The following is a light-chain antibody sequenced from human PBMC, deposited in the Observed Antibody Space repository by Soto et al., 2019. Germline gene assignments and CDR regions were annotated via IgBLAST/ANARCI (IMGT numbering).Light chain of an antibody. CDR1: SSDIGAYDY. J-gene: IGLJ1*01. V-gene: IGLV2-14*01. CDR3: FSFTTTSTHV. Sequence: QPGPTHPAPLSGSPGQSITISCTGTSSDIGAYDYVSWFQQHPGRALKLMISEVNNRPSGVSNRFFGSKSGNTAYLTISRLQVEDGAEYSCFSFTTTSTHVFGTGTRSSS. CDR2: EVN.